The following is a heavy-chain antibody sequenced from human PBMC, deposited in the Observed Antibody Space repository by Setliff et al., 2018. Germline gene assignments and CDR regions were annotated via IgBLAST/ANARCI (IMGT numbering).Heavy chain of an antibody. CDR2: MSLDETNK. V-gene: IGHV3-30-3*01. Sequence: GGSLRLSCAASGFTFTNYIIHWVHQAPGKGLEWVAVMSLDETNKYYADSVKGRFTISRDNAKNSLYLQMNSLRAEDTAVYYCARGAIYDSSGYYYAWYFDLWGRGTLVTVSS. CDR1: GFTFTNYI. J-gene: IGHJ2*01. D-gene: IGHD3-22*01. CDR3: ARGAIYDSSGYYYAWYFDL.